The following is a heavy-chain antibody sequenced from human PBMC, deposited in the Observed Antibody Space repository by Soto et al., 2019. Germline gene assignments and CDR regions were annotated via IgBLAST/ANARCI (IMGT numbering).Heavy chain of an antibody. J-gene: IGHJ5*02. Sequence: QVQLVESGGGVVKPGRSLRLSCAASGFSFSNYAMHWVRQAPGKGLEWVALISYDGSNKYHADSVKGRFTISRDNPKNTLYRQMNRLRPEDTAVYYCARDSGKLLWFGELLGWFDPWGQGTLVTVAS. V-gene: IGHV3-30-3*01. CDR3: ARDSGKLLWFGELLGWFDP. D-gene: IGHD3-10*01. CDR2: ISYDGSNK. CDR1: GFSFSNYA.